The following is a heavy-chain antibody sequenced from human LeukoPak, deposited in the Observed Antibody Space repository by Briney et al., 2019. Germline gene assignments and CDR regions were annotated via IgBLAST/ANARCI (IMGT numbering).Heavy chain of an antibody. D-gene: IGHD6-13*01. J-gene: IGHJ4*02. Sequence: SETLSLTCAVSGASISSGNWWTWVRQPPGKGLEWIGEILHSGTTNYSPSLKSRVTMSTDKSKNQFSLNLSSVTAADTAVYYCARVSSSCIDYWGQGTLVTVSS. CDR1: GASISSGNW. CDR2: ILHSGTT. V-gene: IGHV4-4*02. CDR3: ARVSSSCIDY.